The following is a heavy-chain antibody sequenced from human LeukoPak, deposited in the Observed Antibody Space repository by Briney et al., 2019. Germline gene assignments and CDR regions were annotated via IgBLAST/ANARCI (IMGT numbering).Heavy chain of an antibody. D-gene: IGHD3-10*01. V-gene: IGHV3-48*03. CDR2: ISSSGSTM. CDR1: GFTFSSYE. Sequence: GGSLRLSCAASGFTFSSYEMNWVRQAPGKGLEWVSYISSSGSTMYYADSVKGRFTISRDNAKNSLYLQMNSLRAEDTAVYYCARGGYYGSGSFGDYWGQGTLVTVSS. CDR3: ARGGYYGSGSFGDY. J-gene: IGHJ4*02.